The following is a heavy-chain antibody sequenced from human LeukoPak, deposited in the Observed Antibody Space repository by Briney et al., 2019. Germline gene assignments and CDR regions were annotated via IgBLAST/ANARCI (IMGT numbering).Heavy chain of an antibody. CDR2: IKQEGSEK. Sequence: GGSLRLSCAASGFTFSSYWMSWVRQAPGKGLEWVANIKQEGSEKYYVDSVKGRFTISRDNAKNSLYLQMNSLRAEDTAVYYCARSTRRDYFDYWGQGTLVTVSS. CDR3: ARSTRRDYFDY. J-gene: IGHJ4*02. V-gene: IGHV3-7*01. CDR1: GFTFSSYW. D-gene: IGHD5/OR15-5a*01.